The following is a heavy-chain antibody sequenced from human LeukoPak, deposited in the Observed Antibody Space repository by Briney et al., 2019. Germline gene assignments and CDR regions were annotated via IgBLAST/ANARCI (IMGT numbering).Heavy chain of an antibody. CDR2: INPNTGGT. V-gene: IGHV1-2*06. CDR1: GYTFTGYY. D-gene: IGHD2-15*01. CDR3: ARVRALGYCSGGSCYALDY. Sequence: ASVKVSCKASGYTFTGYYMHWVRQAPGQGLEWLGRINPNTGGTDDAQNFQGRVTMTRDTSINTAYMELSRLRADDTAVYYCARVRALGYCSGGSCYALDYWGQGTLVTVFS. J-gene: IGHJ4*02.